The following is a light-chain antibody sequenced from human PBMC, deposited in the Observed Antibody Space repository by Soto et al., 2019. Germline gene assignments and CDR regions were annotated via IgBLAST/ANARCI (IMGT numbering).Light chain of an antibody. CDR1: QSVSSN. Sequence: EIVMPQSPATLSVSPGERATLSCRASQSVSSNLAWYQQKPGQAPRLLIYGASTRATGIPARFSGSGSGTEFTLTISGLQSEDFAVYYCQQYNNWPPTFGHGTKLEIK. V-gene: IGKV3-15*01. J-gene: IGKJ2*01. CDR2: GAS. CDR3: QQYNNWPPT.